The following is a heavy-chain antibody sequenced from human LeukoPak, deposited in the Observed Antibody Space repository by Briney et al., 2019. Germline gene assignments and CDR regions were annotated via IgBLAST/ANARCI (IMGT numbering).Heavy chain of an antibody. V-gene: IGHV3-23*01. D-gene: IGHD5-18*01. CDR2: ISASGDIT. CDR3: AKDAMVTYFDY. CDR1: GFTFRSYA. J-gene: IGHJ4*02. Sequence: GGSLRLSCAASGFTFRSYAMSWVRQAPGKGLEWVSGISASGDITYHADSVKGRFTISRDNFNNTMYLQMNSLRAEDTAVYYCAKDAMVTYFDYWGQGTLVTVSS.